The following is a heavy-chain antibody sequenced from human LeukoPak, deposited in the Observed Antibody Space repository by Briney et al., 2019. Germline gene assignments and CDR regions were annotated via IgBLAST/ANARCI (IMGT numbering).Heavy chain of an antibody. V-gene: IGHV4-59*01. Sequence: PSETLSLTCTVSGGSTSSYYWSWIRQPPGKGLEWIGYIYYSGSTNYNPSLKSRVTISVDTSKNQFSLKLSSVTAADTAVYYCARDLGGYSDGSYYYYMDVWGKGTTVTVSS. J-gene: IGHJ6*03. CDR1: GGSTSSYY. CDR2: IYYSGST. CDR3: ARDLGGYSDGSYYYYMDV. D-gene: IGHD5-18*01.